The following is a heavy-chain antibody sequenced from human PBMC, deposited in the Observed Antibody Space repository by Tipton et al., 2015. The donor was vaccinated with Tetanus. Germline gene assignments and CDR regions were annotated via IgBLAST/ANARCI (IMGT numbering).Heavy chain of an antibody. Sequence: TLSLTCTVSGGSLFSGSFYWAWIRQPPGKGLEWIENIYYNGNTYYLSSLKSRVTISADTSKNQFSLSLKSVTAADTAVYYCAKQEDNWFDPWGQGTLVTVTS. V-gene: IGHV4-39*01. CDR1: GGSLFSGSFY. J-gene: IGHJ5*02. CDR3: AKQEDNWFDP. D-gene: IGHD6-13*01. CDR2: IYYNGNT.